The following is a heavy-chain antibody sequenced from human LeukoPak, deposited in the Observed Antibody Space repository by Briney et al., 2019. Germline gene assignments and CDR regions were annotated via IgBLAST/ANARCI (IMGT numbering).Heavy chain of an antibody. CDR3: ARAFSNYDPDQNHYYYYYMDV. CDR1: GFTFSDYY. Sequence: GGSLRLSCAASGFTFSDYYMSWIRQAPGKGLEWVSYISSSGSTIYYADSVKGRFTISRDNAKNSLYLQMNSLRAEDTAVYYCARAFSNYDPDQNHYYYYYMDVWGKGTTVTVSS. V-gene: IGHV3-11*04. J-gene: IGHJ6*03. D-gene: IGHD4-11*01. CDR2: ISSSGSTI.